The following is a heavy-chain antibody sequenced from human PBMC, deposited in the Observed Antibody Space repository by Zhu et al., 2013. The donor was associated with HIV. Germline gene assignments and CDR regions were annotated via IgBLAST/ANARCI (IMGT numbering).Heavy chain of an antibody. CDR1: GGTFSSYA. V-gene: IGHV1-69*01. D-gene: IGHD3-22*01. CDR3: AGGWGITMIVARYYFDY. CDR2: IIPIFGTA. Sequence: QVQLVQSGAEVKKPGSSVKVSCKASGGTFSSYAISWVRQAPGQGLEWMGGIIPIFGTANYAQKFQGRVTITADESTSTAYMELSSLRSEDTAVYYCAGGWGITMIVARYYFDYWGQGTLVTVSS. J-gene: IGHJ4*02.